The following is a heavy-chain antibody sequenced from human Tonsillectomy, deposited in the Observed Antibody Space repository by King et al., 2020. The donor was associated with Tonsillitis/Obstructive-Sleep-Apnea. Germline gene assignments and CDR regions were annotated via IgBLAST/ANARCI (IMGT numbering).Heavy chain of an antibody. CDR2: VNHCGST. V-gene: IGHV4-34*01. D-gene: IGHD2-15*01. CDR1: GGSFSGYY. J-gene: IGHJ6*03. Sequence: VQLQQWGAGLLKPSETLSLTCAVYGGSFSGYYWSWIRQPPGKGLEWLGEVNHCGSTNYNPSLKGRVTISVDTSTNQFSLKLSSVTAADTAVYYCARGDFVVVVAASNYYYYMDVWGKGTTVTVSS. CDR3: ARGDFVVVVAASNYYYYMDV.